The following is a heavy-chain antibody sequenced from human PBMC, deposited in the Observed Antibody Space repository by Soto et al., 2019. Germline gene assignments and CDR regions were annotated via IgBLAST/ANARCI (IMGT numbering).Heavy chain of an antibody. CDR3: AKDYNWNRRGEYFQH. D-gene: IGHD1-20*01. CDR2: ISGSGGST. V-gene: IGHV3-23*01. J-gene: IGHJ1*01. Sequence: GGSLRLSCAASGFTFSSYAMSWVRQAPGKGLEWVSAISGSGGSTYYADSVKGRFTISRDNSKNTLYLQMNSLRAEDTAVYYCAKDYNWNRRGEYFQHWGQGTLVTVSS. CDR1: GFTFSSYA.